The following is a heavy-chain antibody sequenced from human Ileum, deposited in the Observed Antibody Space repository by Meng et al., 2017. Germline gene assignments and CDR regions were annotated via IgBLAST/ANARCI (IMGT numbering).Heavy chain of an antibody. CDR2: VFYTGGT. D-gene: IGHD3-10*01. V-gene: IGHV4-34*12. CDR3: VTGTLRGGVD. J-gene: IGHJ4*02. Sequence: VQLHQWGAGLLKPSETLSRPCAVYGGSFNNDYWNWIRQPPGKGLEWIGEVFYTGGTKYNPSLQSRVTISIDTSKKQLSLNLTSATAADTALYYCVTGTLRGGVDWGQGILVTVSS. CDR1: GGSFNNDY.